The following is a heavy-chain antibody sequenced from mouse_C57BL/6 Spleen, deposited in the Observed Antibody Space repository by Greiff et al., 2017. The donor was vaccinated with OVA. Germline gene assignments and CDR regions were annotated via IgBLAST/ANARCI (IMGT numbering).Heavy chain of an antibody. Sequence: QVQLKESGPGLVQPSQSLSITCTVSGFSLTSYGVHWVRQPPGKGLEWLGVIWSGGSTDYNAAFISRLSISKDNSKSQVFFKMNSLQADDTAIYYCAKNGDSSGPYAMDYWGQGTSVTVSS. J-gene: IGHJ4*01. D-gene: IGHD3-2*02. CDR1: GFSLTSYG. CDR2: IWSGGST. CDR3: AKNGDSSGPYAMDY. V-gene: IGHV2-4*01.